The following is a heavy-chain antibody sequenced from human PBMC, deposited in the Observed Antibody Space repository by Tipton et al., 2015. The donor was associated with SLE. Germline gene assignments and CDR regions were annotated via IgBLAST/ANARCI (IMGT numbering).Heavy chain of an antibody. V-gene: IGHV4-59*12. CDR1: GGSISSNY. CDR3: ARDGIAAAATDYFDY. D-gene: IGHD6-13*01. Sequence: TLSLTCTVSGGSISSNYWTWIRQSPGKGLKWIGDIDYSGSTNYSPSLKSRVTISVDTSKNQFSLKLSSVTAADTAVYYCARDGIAAAATDYFDYWGQGTLVTVSS. CDR2: IDYSGST. J-gene: IGHJ4*02.